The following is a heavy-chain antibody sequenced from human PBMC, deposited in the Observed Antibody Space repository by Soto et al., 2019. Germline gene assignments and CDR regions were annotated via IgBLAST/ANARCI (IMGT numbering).Heavy chain of an antibody. Sequence: DVQLVESGGGLIQPGESLRLSCAAFGLTISGKKYVAWVRQAPGKGLEWVSALYDVDGSFYADSVTGRFTTSSDSSKTPVYLQMKDLRPGEQAVYFWATWHEREPAFDVWGQGTTVTISS. CDR3: ATWHEREPAFDV. CDR1: GLTISGKKY. V-gene: IGHV3-53*01. D-gene: IGHD1-1*01. J-gene: IGHJ3*01. CDR2: LYDVDGS.